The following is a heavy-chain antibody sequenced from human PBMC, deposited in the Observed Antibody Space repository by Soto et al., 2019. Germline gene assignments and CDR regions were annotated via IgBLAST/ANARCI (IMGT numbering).Heavy chain of an antibody. CDR1: GYTFTSYG. CDR2: ISAYNGNT. V-gene: IGHV1-18*01. J-gene: IGHJ4*02. D-gene: IGHD3-3*01. CDR3: ARLISDLGYDFWSGYFSDY. Sequence: ASVKVSCKASGYTFTSYGISWVRQAPGQGLEWMGWISAYNGNTNYAQKLQGRVTMTTDTSTSTAYMELRSLRSDDTAVYYCARLISDLGYDFWSGYFSDYWGQGTLVTVSS.